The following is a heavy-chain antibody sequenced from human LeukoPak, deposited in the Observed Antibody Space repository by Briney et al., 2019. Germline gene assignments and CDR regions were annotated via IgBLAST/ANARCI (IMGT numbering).Heavy chain of an antibody. CDR1: GFTVSANY. CDR2: LYSDGST. Sequence: GGSLRLSCAASGFTVSANYMSWVRQAPGVGLEWVSVLYSDGSTYYADSVKGRFTVSRDSAKNSLYLQMNSLRAEDTAVYYCAWDNSVERGQQLANWGQGTLVTVSS. V-gene: IGHV3-53*01. CDR3: AWDNSVERGQQLAN. J-gene: IGHJ4*02. D-gene: IGHD6-13*01.